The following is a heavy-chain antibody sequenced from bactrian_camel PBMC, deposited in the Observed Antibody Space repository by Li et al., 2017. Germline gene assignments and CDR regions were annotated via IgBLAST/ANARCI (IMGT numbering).Heavy chain of an antibody. CDR1: GLAYSGYC. D-gene: IGHD7*01. CDR2: IDSDGET. J-gene: IGHJ4*01. V-gene: IGHV3S9*01. Sequence: HVQLVESGGGSVQTGGSLKLSCETSGLAYSGYCMGWIRQVSGKEREGVASIDSDGETTYTDSVKGRFTISRDVDKNTVYLQMNNLKPEDTAMYYCAASRSPLWTQHGLDDFFNGPNNWFGQGTQVTVS.